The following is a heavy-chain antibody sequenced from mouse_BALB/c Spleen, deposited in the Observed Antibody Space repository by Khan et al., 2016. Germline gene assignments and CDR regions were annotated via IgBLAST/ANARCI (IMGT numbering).Heavy chain of an antibody. V-gene: IGHV2-6-4*01. J-gene: IGHJ1*01. CDR1: GFSLSSYS. CDR2: IWGGGST. D-gene: IGHD1-1*01. CDR3: ARKCYGSSWYVDV. Sequence: VQLLESGPGLVAPSQSLSITCTVSGFSLSSYSVHWVRQPPGQGLEWLGMIWGGGSTVYNSALKSRLSISKDNSKSQVFLKMNSQQTDDTAMDYWARKCYGSSWYVDVWGAGTTVTVAS.